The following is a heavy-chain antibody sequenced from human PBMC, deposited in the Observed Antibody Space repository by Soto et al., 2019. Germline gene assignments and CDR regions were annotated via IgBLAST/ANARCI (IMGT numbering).Heavy chain of an antibody. Sequence: KPSETLSLTCSVSGVSISTSDYYWSWIRQHPGKGLEWIGDIYFSGSTKYNSSLKSRVLISLDPSKNQFSLKLTSVTAADTAVYFCARDTEPTTGGIDFWGQGTRVTVSS. D-gene: IGHD1-1*01. J-gene: IGHJ4*02. CDR2: IYFSGST. CDR3: ARDTEPTTGGIDF. CDR1: GVSISTSDYY. V-gene: IGHV4-31*03.